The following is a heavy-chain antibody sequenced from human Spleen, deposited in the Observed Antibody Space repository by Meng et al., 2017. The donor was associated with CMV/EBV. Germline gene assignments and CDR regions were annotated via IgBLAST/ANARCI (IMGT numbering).Heavy chain of an antibody. Sequence: KASRYTFTGCYMHWVRQAPGQGLEWMGRINPNSGDTNYAQEFQGRVTMTRDTSISTVYMELSRLRSDDTAVYYCAKEGSGSSGDWFDPWGQGTLVTVSS. CDR2: INPNSGDT. CDR1: RYTFTGCY. D-gene: IGHD6-13*01. V-gene: IGHV1-2*06. CDR3: AKEGSGSSGDWFDP. J-gene: IGHJ5*02.